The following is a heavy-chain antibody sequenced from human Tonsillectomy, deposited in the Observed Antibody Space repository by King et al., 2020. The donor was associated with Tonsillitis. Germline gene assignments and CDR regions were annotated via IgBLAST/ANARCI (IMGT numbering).Heavy chain of an antibody. CDR1: GYTFINYG. Sequence: QLVQSGAEVKKPGASVKVSCKASGYTFINYGISWVRQAPGQGLEWMGWISAYNGNTNYAQSLQGRVTMTTDTSTSTAYMELRSLRSDDSAVYYCVRAYYYDRNYYFDYWGQGTLVTVSS. CDR3: VRAYYYDRNYYFDY. D-gene: IGHD3-22*01. CDR2: ISAYNGNT. J-gene: IGHJ4*02. V-gene: IGHV1-18*04.